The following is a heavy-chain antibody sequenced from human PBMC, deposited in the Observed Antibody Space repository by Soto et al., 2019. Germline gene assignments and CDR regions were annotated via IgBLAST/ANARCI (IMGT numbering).Heavy chain of an antibody. CDR3: ARVDRNYYGSGPPGTVWYYYYMDV. CDR1: AGSISSSSFH. CDR2: IYYSGST. V-gene: IGHV4-31*02. D-gene: IGHD3-10*01. J-gene: IGHJ6*03. Sequence: SETLSLTCSVSVSAGSISSSSFHWDWIRQAPGKGLEWIGYIYYSGSTYYNPSLKSRVTISVDTSKNQFSLKLSSVTAADTAVYYCARVDRNYYGSGPPGTVWYYYYMDVWGKGTTVTVSS.